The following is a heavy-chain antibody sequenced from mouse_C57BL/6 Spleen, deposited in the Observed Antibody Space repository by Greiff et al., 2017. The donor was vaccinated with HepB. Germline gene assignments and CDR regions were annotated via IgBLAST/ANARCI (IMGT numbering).Heavy chain of an antibody. J-gene: IGHJ2*01. D-gene: IGHD1-1*01. Sequence: QVQLQQSGAELARPGASVKLSCKASGYTFTSYGISWVKQRTGQGLEWIGEIYPRSGNTYYNEKFKGKATLTADKSSSTAYMELRSLTSEDSAVYFCASPTTVVATRYFDYWGQGTTLTVSS. V-gene: IGHV1-81*01. CDR2: IYPRSGNT. CDR3: ASPTTVVATRYFDY. CDR1: GYTFTSYG.